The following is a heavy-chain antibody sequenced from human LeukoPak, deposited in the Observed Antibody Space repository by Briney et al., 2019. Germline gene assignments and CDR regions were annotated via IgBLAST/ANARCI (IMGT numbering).Heavy chain of an antibody. V-gene: IGHV4-34*11. J-gene: IGHJ4*02. D-gene: IGHD6-19*01. CDR3: ARDGVAGGFDY. CDR2: IHYSGST. CDR1: GGSFSGYY. Sequence: PSETLSLTCAVYGGSFSGYYWSWIRQPPGKGLEWIGYIHYSGSTNHNSSLKSRVTISVDTSKNQYSLKLSSVTAADTAVYYCARDGVAGGFDYWGQGTLVTVSS.